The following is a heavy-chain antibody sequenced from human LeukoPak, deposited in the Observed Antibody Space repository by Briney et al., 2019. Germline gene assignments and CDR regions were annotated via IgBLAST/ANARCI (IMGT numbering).Heavy chain of an antibody. Sequence: PSETLSLTCTVSGGSISTYDRAWIRQSPGKGLEWIGYIDDSGDTYCFPSLKSRVTISVDTSKSQFSLRLDSVTAADTAVYYCASGPWELDYWGQGTLVTVSS. CDR2: IDDSGDT. V-gene: IGHV4-59*08. D-gene: IGHD1-26*01. CDR1: GGSISTYD. J-gene: IGHJ4*02. CDR3: ASGPWELDY.